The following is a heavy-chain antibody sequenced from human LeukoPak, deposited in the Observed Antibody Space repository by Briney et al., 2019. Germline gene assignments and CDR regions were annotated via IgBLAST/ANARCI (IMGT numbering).Heavy chain of an antibody. CDR2: IYYSGST. CDR1: GGSISSSSYY. CDR3: ARAPRTTVTTLGAFDT. J-gene: IGHJ3*02. V-gene: IGHV4-39*01. Sequence: SETLSLTCTVSGGSISSSSYYWGWIRQPPGKGLEWIGSIYYSGSTYYNPSLKSRVTISVDTSKNQFSLKLSSVTAADTAVYYCARAPRTTVTTLGAFDTWGQGTMVTVSS. D-gene: IGHD4-17*01.